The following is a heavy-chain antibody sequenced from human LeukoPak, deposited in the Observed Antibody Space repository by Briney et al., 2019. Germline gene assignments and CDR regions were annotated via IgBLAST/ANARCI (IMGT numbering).Heavy chain of an antibody. V-gene: IGHV3-23*01. CDR2: INGGGGST. Sequence: GGSLRLSCAAAGFTFSSYAMNWVRQAPGKGLEWVSAINGGGGSTYYADSVKGRFTISRDNSKNALYLQMNSLRAEDTAVYYCASGWGSGSYYPRFDYWGQGTLVTVSS. J-gene: IGHJ4*02. CDR3: ASGWGSGSYYPRFDY. D-gene: IGHD3-10*01. CDR1: GFTFSSYA.